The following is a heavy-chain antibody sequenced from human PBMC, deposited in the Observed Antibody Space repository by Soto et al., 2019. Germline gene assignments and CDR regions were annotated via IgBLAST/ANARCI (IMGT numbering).Heavy chain of an antibody. D-gene: IGHD6-13*01. CDR1: GFTFSSYA. Sequence: EVQLLESGGGLVQPGGSLRLSCAASGFTFSSYAMSWVRQAPGKGLEWVSAISGSGGSTYYADSVKGRFTISRDSSKNTLYLQMNSLRAEDTAVYYCAKRIAAAGSDYYYYYGMDVWGQGTTVTVSS. V-gene: IGHV3-23*01. J-gene: IGHJ6*02. CDR2: ISGSGGST. CDR3: AKRIAAAGSDYYYYYGMDV.